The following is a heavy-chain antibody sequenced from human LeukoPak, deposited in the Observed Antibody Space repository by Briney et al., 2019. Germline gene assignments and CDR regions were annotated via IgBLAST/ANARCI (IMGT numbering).Heavy chain of an antibody. CDR3: ARATYGDNPLDY. CDR1: GGSFSGYY. D-gene: IGHD4-17*01. J-gene: IGHJ4*02. V-gene: IGHV4-34*01. CDR2: INHSGST. Sequence: SETLSLTCAVYGGSFSGYYWSWIRQPPGKGLEWIGEINHSGSTNYNPSLKSRVTISVDTSKNQFSLKPSSVTAADTAVYYCARATYGDNPLDYWGQGTLVTVSS.